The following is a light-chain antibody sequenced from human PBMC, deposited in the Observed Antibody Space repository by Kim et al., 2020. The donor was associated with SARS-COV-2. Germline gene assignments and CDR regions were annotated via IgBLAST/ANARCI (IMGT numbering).Light chain of an antibody. Sequence: DIQMTQSPSSLSASVGDRVTIACRASQSISTYLNWYQQKPGKAPKLLIYAASSLQSGVPSRFSGSGSGTDFTLTISSLQPEDFATYYCQQRHTAPLLTVGGGTKVDIK. CDR2: AAS. J-gene: IGKJ4*01. V-gene: IGKV1-39*01. CDR1: QSISTY. CDR3: QQRHTAPLLT.